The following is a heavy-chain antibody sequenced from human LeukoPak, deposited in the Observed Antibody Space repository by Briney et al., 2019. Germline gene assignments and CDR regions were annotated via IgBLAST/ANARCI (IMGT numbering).Heavy chain of an antibody. D-gene: IGHD1-26*01. CDR2: IYTRGTT. CDR3: AIKKGGWFGP. Sequence: SETLSLTCTVSGASMSSYYWSWIQQPPGKGLEWIGYIYTRGTTNYNPSLKSRVTVSVDASKNQFSLKLSSVTAADTAVYYCAIKKGGWFGPWGQGTLVTVSS. V-gene: IGHV4-4*09. CDR1: GASMSSYY. J-gene: IGHJ5*02.